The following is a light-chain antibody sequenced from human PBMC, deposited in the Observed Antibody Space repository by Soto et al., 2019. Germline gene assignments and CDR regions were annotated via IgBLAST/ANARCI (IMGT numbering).Light chain of an antibody. J-gene: IGLJ2*01. CDR2: DNI. V-gene: IGLV1-51*01. CDR3: GTWDSSLSGGV. Sequence: QSVLTQPPSVSAAPGQTVTISCSGSNSNIGTKNVCWYQQLPGTAPKLLIYDNIKRPSGIPVRFSASKSGTSATLAITGLQTGDEADYYCGTWDSSLSGGVFGGGTKLTVL. CDR1: NSNIGTKN.